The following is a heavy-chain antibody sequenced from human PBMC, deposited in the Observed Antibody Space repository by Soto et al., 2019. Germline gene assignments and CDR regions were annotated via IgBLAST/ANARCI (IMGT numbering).Heavy chain of an antibody. CDR3: ARNGGRHSGGIDH. D-gene: IGHD1-26*01. Sequence: QVQLVQSGAEVKNPGSSVKVSCKASGGTFSSYSINWVRQAPGQGLEWMGEIIPIIGTTNYAQKFQGRVPITADESTSTGYTELSSLRSEDTAVYYCARNGGRHSGGIDHWGQGTLV. V-gene: IGHV1-69*01. CDR1: GGTFSSYS. J-gene: IGHJ4*02. CDR2: IIPIIGTT.